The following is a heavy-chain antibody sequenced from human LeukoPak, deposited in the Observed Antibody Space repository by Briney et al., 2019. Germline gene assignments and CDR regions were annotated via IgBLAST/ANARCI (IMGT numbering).Heavy chain of an antibody. D-gene: IGHD3-3*01. J-gene: IGHJ5*02. CDR3: AHRPITIPSLNWFDP. Sequence: SGPTLVKPTQTLTLTCTFSGFSLSTSGVGVGWIRQPPGKALEWLALIYWDDDKRYSPSLKSRLTITKDTSKNQVVLTMTNMDPVDTATYYCAHRPITIPSLNWFDPWGQGTLVTVSS. CDR2: IYWDDDK. V-gene: IGHV2-5*02. CDR1: GFSLSTSGVG.